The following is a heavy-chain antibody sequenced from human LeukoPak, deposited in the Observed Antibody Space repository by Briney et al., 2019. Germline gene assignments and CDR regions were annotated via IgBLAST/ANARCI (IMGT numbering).Heavy chain of an antibody. V-gene: IGHV3-74*01. D-gene: IGHD2-2*01. CDR3: ARVRMAEYQLHPFGC. J-gene: IGHJ4*02. Sequence: GGSLRLSCAASGFTFSSYWMHWVRQVPGKGLLWVSRISSDGSSTDYADSVKGRFTISRDNAKNTLYLQMNSLRAEDTAVYYCARVRMAEYQLHPFGCWGQGTLVTVSS. CDR2: ISSDGSST. CDR1: GFTFSSYW.